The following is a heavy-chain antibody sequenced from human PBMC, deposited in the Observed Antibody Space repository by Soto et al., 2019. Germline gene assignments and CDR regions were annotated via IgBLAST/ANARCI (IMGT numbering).Heavy chain of an antibody. CDR1: GGSISSYY. J-gene: IGHJ6*02. Sequence: SETLSLTCTVSGGSISSYYWSWIRQPPGKGLEWIGYIYYSGSTNYNPSLKSRVTISVDTSKNQFSLKLSSVTAADTAVYYCAIVDPAMVALGMDVWGQGTTVTVSS. V-gene: IGHV4-59*08. CDR2: IYYSGST. D-gene: IGHD5-18*01. CDR3: AIVDPAMVALGMDV.